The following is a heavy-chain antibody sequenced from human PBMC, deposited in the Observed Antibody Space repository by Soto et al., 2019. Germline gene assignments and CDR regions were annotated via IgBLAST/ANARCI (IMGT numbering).Heavy chain of an antibody. D-gene: IGHD6-13*01. CDR1: GGTFSSYA. V-gene: IGHV1-69*13. Sequence: SVKVSCKASGGTFSSYAISWVRQAPGQGLEWMGGIIPIFGTANYAQKFQGRVTITADESTSTAYMELSSLRSEDTAVYYCARDPAAAEPYYYYGMDVWGQGTTVTVSS. J-gene: IGHJ6*02. CDR2: IIPIFGTA. CDR3: ARDPAAAEPYYYYGMDV.